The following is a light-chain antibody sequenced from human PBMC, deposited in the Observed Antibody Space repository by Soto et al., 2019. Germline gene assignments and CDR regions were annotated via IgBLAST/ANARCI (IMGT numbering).Light chain of an antibody. Sequence: DIVMTQSPDSLAVSLGERATINCKSSQSILYSSNNKNYLAWYQQKPGQPPKLLIYWASTRESGVPDRFSGSGSGTDFTPTSSMLQAEVVAVYYCQQYYSPWTFGQGTKVEIK. CDR3: QQYYSPWT. CDR1: QSILYSSNNKNY. V-gene: IGKV4-1*01. CDR2: WAS. J-gene: IGKJ1*01.